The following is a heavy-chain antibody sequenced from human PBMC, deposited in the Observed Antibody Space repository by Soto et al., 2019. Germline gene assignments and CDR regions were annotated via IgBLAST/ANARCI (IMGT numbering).Heavy chain of an antibody. CDR3: ARGVAPMVYAIRGAWFDP. CDR2: IYYSGST. CDR1: GGSISSGGYY. J-gene: IGHJ5*02. V-gene: IGHV4-31*03. Sequence: SETLSLTCTVSGGSISSGGYYWSWIRQHPGKGLEWIGYIYYSGSTYYNPSLKSRVTISVDTSKNQFSLKLSSVTAADTAVYYCARGVAPMVYAIRGAWFDPWGQGTLVTVS. D-gene: IGHD2-8*01.